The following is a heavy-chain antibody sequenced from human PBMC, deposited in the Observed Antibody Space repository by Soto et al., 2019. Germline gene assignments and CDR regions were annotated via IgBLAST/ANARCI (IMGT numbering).Heavy chain of an antibody. V-gene: IGHV1-69*02. Sequence: GASVKVSCKASGGTFSSYTISWVRQAPGQGLEWMGRIIPILGIANCAQKFQGRVTITADKSTSTAYMELSSLRSEDTAVYYCARGGYFDWLLGSFGGYYYYMDVWGKGATVTVSS. D-gene: IGHD3-9*01. CDR1: GGTFSSYT. CDR3: ARGGYFDWLLGSFGGYYYYMDV. CDR2: IIPILGIA. J-gene: IGHJ6*03.